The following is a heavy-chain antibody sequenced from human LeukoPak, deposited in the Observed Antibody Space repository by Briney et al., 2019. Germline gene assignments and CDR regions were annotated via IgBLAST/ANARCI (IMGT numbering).Heavy chain of an antibody. Sequence: PSETLSLTCAVHGGSFSGYYWSWIRQPPGKGLEWIGEINHSGSTNYNPSLKGRVTISVDTSKNQFSLKLSSVTAADTAVYYCARALHCSGGSCYSHYFDYWGQGTLVTVSS. V-gene: IGHV4-34*01. CDR3: ARALHCSGGSCYSHYFDY. CDR1: GGSFSGYY. D-gene: IGHD2-15*01. J-gene: IGHJ4*02. CDR2: INHSGST.